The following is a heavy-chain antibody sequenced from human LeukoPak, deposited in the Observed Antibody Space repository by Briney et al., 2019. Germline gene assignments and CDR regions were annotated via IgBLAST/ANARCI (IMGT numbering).Heavy chain of an antibody. CDR2: ISDSGGST. D-gene: IGHD3-10*01. V-gene: IGHV3-23*01. CDR1: GFTFSNCA. Sequence: GGSLRLSCAASGFTFSNCAMSWVRQAPGKGLEWVSGISDSGGSTYYADSVKGRFTISRDNSKNTLYLQMNSLRAEDTAVYYCAKVSYYYGSGSSVFDYWGQGTLVTVSS. CDR3: AKVSYYYGSGSSVFDY. J-gene: IGHJ4*02.